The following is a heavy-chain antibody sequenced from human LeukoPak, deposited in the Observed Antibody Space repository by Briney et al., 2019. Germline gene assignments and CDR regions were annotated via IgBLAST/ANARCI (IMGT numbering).Heavy chain of an antibody. J-gene: IGHJ4*02. D-gene: IGHD1-26*01. V-gene: IGHV4-34*01. CDR3: ARVGSTPAKFDY. Sequence: SETLSLTCAVYGASFGRYSWSWIRQSPEKGLEWIGEINYSGYTKYNPSLKSRVTMSVDTSKNQFSPNLTSVTAADTAVYYCARVGSTPAKFDYWGQGTQVTVSS. CDR2: INYSGYT. CDR1: GASFGRYS.